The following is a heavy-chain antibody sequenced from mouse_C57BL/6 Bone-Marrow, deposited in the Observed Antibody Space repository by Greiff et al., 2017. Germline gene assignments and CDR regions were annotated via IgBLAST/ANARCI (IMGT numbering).Heavy chain of an antibody. Sequence: EVKLMESGAELVRPGASVKLSCTASGFNIKDSYMHWVKQRPEQGLEWIGWIAPEDGDTEYAPQFPGKDTMTADTSSNTAYLQLSSLTSEDTAVYYCTFFYCNYGTLNDVWGTGTTVTVSS. CDR1: GFNIKDSY. J-gene: IGHJ1*03. D-gene: IGHD1-1*01. CDR3: TFFYCNYGTLNDV. CDR2: IAPEDGDT. V-gene: IGHV14-1*01.